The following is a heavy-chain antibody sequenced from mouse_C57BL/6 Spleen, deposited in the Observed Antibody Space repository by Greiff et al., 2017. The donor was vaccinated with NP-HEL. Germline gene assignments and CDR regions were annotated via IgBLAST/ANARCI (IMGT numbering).Heavy chain of an antibody. V-gene: IGHV1-53*01. Sequence: QVQLQQPGTELVKPGASVKLSCKASGYTFTSYWMHWVKQRPGQGLEWIGNINPSNGGTNYNEKFKSKATLTVDKSSSTAYMQLSSLTSEDSAVYYCARPSFYYGSSYWYFDVWGTGTTVTVSS. D-gene: IGHD1-1*01. CDR3: ARPSFYYGSSYWYFDV. CDR1: GYTFTSYW. J-gene: IGHJ1*03. CDR2: INPSNGGT.